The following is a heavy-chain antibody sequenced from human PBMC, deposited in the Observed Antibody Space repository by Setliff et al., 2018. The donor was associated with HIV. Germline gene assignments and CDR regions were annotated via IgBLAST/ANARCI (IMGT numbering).Heavy chain of an antibody. CDR1: GFTFSNFA. J-gene: IGHJ6*03. Sequence: GESLKISCAASGFTFSNFAMSWVRQAPGKGLELVSAIYGGGSYTYYADSVKGRFTISRDNSQNTLYLQMDGLRVEDAAVYYCVKGAPDYDTNPFYYYFYMHVWGKGTTVTVSS. CDR3: VKGAPDYDTNPFYYYFYMHV. CDR2: IYGGGSYT. D-gene: IGHD4-17*01. V-gene: IGHV3-23*03.